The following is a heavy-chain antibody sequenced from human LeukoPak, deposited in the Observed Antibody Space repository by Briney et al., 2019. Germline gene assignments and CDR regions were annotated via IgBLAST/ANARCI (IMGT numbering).Heavy chain of an antibody. D-gene: IGHD6-19*01. CDR2: IYTSGST. CDR1: GGSISSYY. CDR3: AREYSSGWSRGFDY. Sequence: SETLSLTCTVSGGSISSYYWSWIRQPAGKGLEWIGRIYTSGSTNYNPSLKSRVTMSVDTSKNQFSLRLSSVTAADTAVYYCAREYSSGWSRGFDYWGQGTLVTVSS. V-gene: IGHV4-4*07. J-gene: IGHJ4*02.